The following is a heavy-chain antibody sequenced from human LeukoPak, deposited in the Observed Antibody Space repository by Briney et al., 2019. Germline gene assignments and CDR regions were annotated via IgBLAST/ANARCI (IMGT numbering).Heavy chain of an antibody. D-gene: IGHD2-8*01. J-gene: IGHJ6*02. V-gene: IGHV4-31*03. Sequence: PSQTLSLTCTVSGGSISSGGYYWSWLRQHPGKGLEWIGYIYYSGSTYYNPSLKSRVTISVDTSKNQFSLKLSSVTAADTAVYYCARDERMDYYGMDVWGQGTTVTVSS. CDR2: IYYSGST. CDR1: GGSISSGGYY. CDR3: ARDERMDYYGMDV.